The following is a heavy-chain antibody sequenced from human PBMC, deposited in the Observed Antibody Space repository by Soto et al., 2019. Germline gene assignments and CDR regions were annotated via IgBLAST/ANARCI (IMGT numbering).Heavy chain of an antibody. CDR3: AKDELDSYYYYYYMDV. Sequence: EVQLLESGGGLVQPGGSLRLSCAASGFTFSSYAMSWVRQAPGKGLEWVSAISGSGGSTYYADSVKGRFTISRDNSKNTLYLQMNSLRAEDTAVYYCAKDELDSYYYYYYMDVWGKGTTVTVSS. V-gene: IGHV3-23*01. D-gene: IGHD1-1*01. J-gene: IGHJ6*03. CDR2: ISGSGGST. CDR1: GFTFSSYA.